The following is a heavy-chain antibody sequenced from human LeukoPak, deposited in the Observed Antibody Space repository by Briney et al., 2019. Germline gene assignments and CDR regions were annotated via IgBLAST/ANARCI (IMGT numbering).Heavy chain of an antibody. J-gene: IGHJ6*03. CDR2: IYYSGST. CDR1: GGSISSYY. CDR3: ARGYSSGWETNRHMDV. D-gene: IGHD6-19*01. Sequence: PSETLSLTCTVSGGSISSYYWSWIRQPPGKGLEWIGYIYYSGSTNYNPSLKSRVTMSVDTSKNQFSLELSSVTAADTAVYYCARGYSSGWETNRHMDVWGKGTTVTVSS. V-gene: IGHV4-59*12.